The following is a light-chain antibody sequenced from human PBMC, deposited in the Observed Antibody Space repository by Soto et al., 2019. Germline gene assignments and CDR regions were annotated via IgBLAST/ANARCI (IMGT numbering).Light chain of an antibody. CDR2: DAS. V-gene: IGKV1-39*01. CDR1: QRISNY. Sequence: DIQMTQSPSSLSASVGDRVTITCRASQRISNYLNWYQQRPGKAPKLLIYDASSLQSGVPSRFSCSGTGTDFTLTIIRLQPDDFATYYCQQSYTTATFGQGTKVDVK. J-gene: IGKJ2*01. CDR3: QQSYTTAT.